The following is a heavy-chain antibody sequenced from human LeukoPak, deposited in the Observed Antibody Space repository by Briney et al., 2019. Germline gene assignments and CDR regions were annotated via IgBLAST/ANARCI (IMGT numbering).Heavy chain of an antibody. J-gene: IGHJ3*02. D-gene: IGHD3-3*01. V-gene: IGHV3-23*01. CDR1: GFTFSSYA. Sequence: GGSLRLSCAASGFTFSSYAMSWVRQAPGKGLEWVSAISGSGGSTYYADSVKGRFTISRDNSKNTLYLQMNSLRAEDTAVYYCANSPSFTIFGVTGAFDIWGQGTMVTVSS. CDR3: ANSPSFTIFGVTGAFDI. CDR2: ISGSGGST.